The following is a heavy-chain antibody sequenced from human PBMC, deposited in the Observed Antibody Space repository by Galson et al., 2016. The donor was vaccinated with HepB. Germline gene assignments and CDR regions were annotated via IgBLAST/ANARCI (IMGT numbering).Heavy chain of an antibody. D-gene: IGHD2-21*02. Sequence: SETLSLTCTVSGGSISPYFWSWIRHSPGKGLQWIGYMHNSGSTNYNPSLKSRVTVSLDTSKNQFSLKLTSVTAADTAVYYCARGYCGGDCYSMFQINYFGMAVWGRGTTVTVSS. J-gene: IGHJ6*02. V-gene: IGHV4-59*01. CDR2: MHNSGST. CDR1: GGSISPYF. CDR3: ARGYCGGDCYSMFQINYFGMAV.